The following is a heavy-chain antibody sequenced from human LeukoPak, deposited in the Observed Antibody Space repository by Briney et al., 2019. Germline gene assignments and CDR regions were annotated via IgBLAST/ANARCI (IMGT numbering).Heavy chain of an antibody. J-gene: IGHJ6*02. CDR3: AKDIRPYYDILFYYYYGMDV. D-gene: IGHD3-9*01. CDR2: ISVDGGST. CDR1: GFTLVDYA. V-gene: IGHV3-43*02. Sequence: VGSLRLSSAAPGFTLVDYAMHWVPQAPGKGVEWVSLISVDGGSTYYADSVKGRFTISRDNSKNSLYLQMNSLRTEDTALYYCAKDIRPYYDILFYYYYGMDVWGQGTTVTVSS.